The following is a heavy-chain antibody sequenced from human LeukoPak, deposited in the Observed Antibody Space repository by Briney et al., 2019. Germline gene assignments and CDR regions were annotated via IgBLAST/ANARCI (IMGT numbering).Heavy chain of an antibody. Sequence: AASVKVSCKASAYTFTSYGISWVRQAPGQGLEWMGWISAYNGNTNYAQKLQGRVTMTTDTSTSTAYMELRSLRSDDTAVYYCARDADYYSNFPFDYWGQGTLVTVSS. V-gene: IGHV1-18*01. CDR2: ISAYNGNT. D-gene: IGHD4-11*01. CDR1: AYTFTSYG. J-gene: IGHJ4*02. CDR3: ARDADYYSNFPFDY.